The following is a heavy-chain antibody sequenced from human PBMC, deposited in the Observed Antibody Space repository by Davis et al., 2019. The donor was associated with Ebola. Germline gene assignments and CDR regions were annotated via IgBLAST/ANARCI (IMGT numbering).Heavy chain of an antibody. Sequence: GGSLRLSCKGSGYSFTSYWIGWVRQMPGKDLEWMGIIYPGDSDTRYSPSFQGQVTISADKSISTAYLQWSSLKASDTAMYYCTRENWNDHYYYYGMDVWGQGTTVTVSS. D-gene: IGHD1-1*01. CDR3: TRENWNDHYYYYGMDV. J-gene: IGHJ6*02. V-gene: IGHV5-51*01. CDR2: IYPGDSDT. CDR1: GYSFTSYW.